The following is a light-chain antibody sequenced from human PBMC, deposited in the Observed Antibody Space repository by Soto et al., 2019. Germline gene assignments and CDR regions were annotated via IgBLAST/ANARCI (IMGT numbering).Light chain of an antibody. Sequence: QAVVTQSPSASASLGASVKLTCTLSSGYSTYAIAWHQQQSEKGPRFLMKINYDGTHSKGDGFFDRFSGSSSGAERHLTISSLQSDDEADYYCQSLGTGIQVFGGGTKSPS. CDR1: SGYSTYA. CDR2: INYDGTH. CDR3: QSLGTGIQV. J-gene: IGLJ3*02. V-gene: IGLV4-69*01.